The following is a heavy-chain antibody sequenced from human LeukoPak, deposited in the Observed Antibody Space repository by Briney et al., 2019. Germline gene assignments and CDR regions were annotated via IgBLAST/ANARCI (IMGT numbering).Heavy chain of an antibody. CDR3: ARASRDYFDSSGYSTLHFDY. V-gene: IGHV4-59*01. CDR1: GGSISSYY. D-gene: IGHD3-22*01. J-gene: IGHJ4*02. CDR2: IYYSGST. Sequence: PSETLSLTCTVSGGSISSYYWSWIRQPPGKGLEWIGYIYYSGSTNYNPSLKSRVTISVDTSKNQFSLKLSSVTAADTAVCYCARASRDYFDSSGYSTLHFDYWGQGTLVTVSS.